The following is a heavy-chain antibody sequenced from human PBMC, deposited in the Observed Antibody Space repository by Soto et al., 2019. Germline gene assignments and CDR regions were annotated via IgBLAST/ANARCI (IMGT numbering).Heavy chain of an antibody. V-gene: IGHV1-18*01. CDR3: ARMVRGSNIDYYPYIDV. D-gene: IGHD3-10*01. CDR2: ISAYNGDT. Sequence: QVQLVQSGAEVKKPGASVKVSCKASGYTFTSHGISWVRQAPGQGLEWMGWISAYNGDTNYAQKLQGRVTVTTDTSTSTAYKELRSLRSEDTSVYYCARMVRGSNIDYYPYIDVWGKGTTVTVSS. CDR1: GYTFTSHG. J-gene: IGHJ6*03.